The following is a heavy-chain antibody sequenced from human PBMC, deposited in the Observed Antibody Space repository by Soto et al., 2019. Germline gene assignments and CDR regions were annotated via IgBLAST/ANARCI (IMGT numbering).Heavy chain of an antibody. Sequence: GGSLRLSCAASGFTFSSYGMHWVRQAPGKGLEWVAVISYDGSNKYYADSVKGRFTISRDNSKNTLYLQMNSLRAADTAVYYCAAEVGATHVSFDYWGQGTLVTVSS. V-gene: IGHV3-30*03. CDR3: AAEVGATHVSFDY. CDR1: GFTFSSYG. CDR2: ISYDGSNK. J-gene: IGHJ4*02. D-gene: IGHD1-26*01.